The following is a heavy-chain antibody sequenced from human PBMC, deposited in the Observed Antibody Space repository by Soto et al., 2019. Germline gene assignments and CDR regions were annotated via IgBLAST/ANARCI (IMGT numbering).Heavy chain of an antibody. CDR2: IFWDDDK. J-gene: IGHJ4*02. Sequence: QITLKESGPPLVKPTQTLTLTCTFSGFSLSTNGVGVGWIRQPPGKALEWLALIFWDDDKKYGPSLMSRLTITKDTSKNQVVLTMTTMDPVDTATYYCAHSAQWLEYFDYWGQGTLLTVSS. D-gene: IGHD6-19*01. V-gene: IGHV2-5*05. CDR3: AHSAQWLEYFDY. CDR1: GFSLSTNGVG.